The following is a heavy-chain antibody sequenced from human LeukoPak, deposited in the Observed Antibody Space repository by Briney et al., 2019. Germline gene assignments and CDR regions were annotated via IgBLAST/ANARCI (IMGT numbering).Heavy chain of an antibody. CDR2: INHSGST. CDR3: ARGILTGPIYAFDI. D-gene: IGHD3-9*01. V-gene: IGHV4-34*01. J-gene: IGHJ3*02. CDR1: GGSFSGYY. Sequence: SETLSLTCAVYGGSFSGYYWSWIRQPPGKGLEWIGEINHSGSTNYNPSLKSRVTISVDTSKNQFSLKLTSMTAADTAVYYCARGILTGPIYAFDIWGRGTMVTVSS.